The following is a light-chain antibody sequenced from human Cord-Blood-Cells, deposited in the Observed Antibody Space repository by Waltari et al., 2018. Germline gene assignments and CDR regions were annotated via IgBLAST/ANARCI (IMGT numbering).Light chain of an antibody. J-gene: IGKJ2*01. CDR3: QQSYSTPRT. Sequence: DIQMTQSPSSLSASVGDRVTITCRASQSISSYLNWYQQKPGKAPKLLIYAASSLQSGVPSRFRGSGAGTDVTLTISCLQPEDFVTYYCQQSYSTPRTFGQGTKLEIK. V-gene: IGKV1-39*01. CDR1: QSISSY. CDR2: AAS.